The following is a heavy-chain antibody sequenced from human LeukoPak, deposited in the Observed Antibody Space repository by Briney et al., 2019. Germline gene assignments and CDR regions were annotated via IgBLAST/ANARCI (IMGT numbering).Heavy chain of an antibody. CDR1: GFIVNSNY. V-gene: IGHV3-53*01. J-gene: IGHJ4*02. CDR3: ARGGGYYAIDY. D-gene: IGHD1-26*01. Sequence: GSLRLSCAASGFIVNSNYMNWVRQAPGKGLEWVSVLYSDYTTYYADSVKGRFTISRDNSKNTLYLQMNNLRAEDTAVYYCARGGGYYAIDYWGQGTLVTVSS. CDR2: LYSDYTT.